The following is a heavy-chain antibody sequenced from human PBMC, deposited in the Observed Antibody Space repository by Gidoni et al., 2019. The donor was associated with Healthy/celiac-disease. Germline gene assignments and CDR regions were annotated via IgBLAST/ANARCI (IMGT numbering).Heavy chain of an antibody. V-gene: IGHV4-34*01. CDR3: ARAPRGSRKDY. CDR1: GGSLRGSY. J-gene: IGHJ4*02. D-gene: IGHD1-26*01. Sequence: QVQIQQWGVGLLKPSETLSITCAVYGGSLRGSYWSWIRQPPGKGLEWIGEINHSGSTNYHPSLKSRVSISVDTSKNQFSLKLSSVTAADTAVYYCARAPRGSRKDYWGQGTLVTVSS. CDR2: INHSGST.